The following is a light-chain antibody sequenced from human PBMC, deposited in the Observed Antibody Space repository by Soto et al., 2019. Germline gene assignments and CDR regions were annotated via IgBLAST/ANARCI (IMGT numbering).Light chain of an antibody. V-gene: IGLV2-14*01. CDR3: SSHTSSNTVV. CDR2: DVT. Sequence: QSALTQPASVSGSPGQPITISCTGTNSDVGRYNYVSCYQQYPGIAPKLMIYDVTNRPSGVSNRFSGSKSGNTASLTISGLQAEDEADYYCSSHTSSNTVVFGGGTQLTVL. CDR1: NSDVGRYNY. J-gene: IGLJ2*01.